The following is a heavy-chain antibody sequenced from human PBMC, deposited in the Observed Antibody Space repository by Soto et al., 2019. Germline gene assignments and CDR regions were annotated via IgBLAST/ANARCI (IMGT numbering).Heavy chain of an antibody. D-gene: IGHD6-19*01. J-gene: IGHJ4*02. V-gene: IGHV1-69*05. CDR3: ARSHSSGWGSYFDY. CDR1: GGTFSSYA. CDR2: IIPIFGTA. Sequence: SVKVSCKASGGTFSSYAISWVRQAPGQGLEWMGGIIPIFGTASYAQKFQGRVTMTRDTSTSTVYMELSSLRSEDTAVYYCARSHSSGWGSYFDYWGQGTLVTVSS.